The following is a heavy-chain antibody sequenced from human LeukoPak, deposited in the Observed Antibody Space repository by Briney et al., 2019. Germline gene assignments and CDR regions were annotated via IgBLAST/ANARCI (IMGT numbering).Heavy chain of an antibody. CDR2: INPNSGGT. Sequence: GASVKVSCKASGYSFNDKYLHWVRQAPGQGLEWMGSINPNSGGTNYAQKLQGRVTMTTDTSTSTAYMELRSLRSDDTAVYYCARDLFNYDYVWGSYRHLPKFDYWGQGTLVTVSS. V-gene: IGHV1-2*02. CDR3: ARDLFNYDYVWGSYRHLPKFDY. CDR1: GYSFNDKY. J-gene: IGHJ4*02. D-gene: IGHD3-16*02.